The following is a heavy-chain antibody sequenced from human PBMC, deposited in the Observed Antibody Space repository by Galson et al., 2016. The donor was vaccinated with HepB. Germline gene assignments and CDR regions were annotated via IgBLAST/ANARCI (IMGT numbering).Heavy chain of an antibody. D-gene: IGHD2-21*01. Sequence: QSGAEVKQPGESLKISCDISGYTFTTYWIAWVRQKAGKGPEWMAIVYPRDPSVRYSPSFRGQVTVSADKSTNTAYLQLRSLKASDSATYYCARWVSRYFFDHWGQGTVVTVS. CDR2: VYPRDPSV. V-gene: IGHV5-51*01. J-gene: IGHJ4*02. CDR3: ARWVSRYFFDH. CDR1: GYTFTTYW.